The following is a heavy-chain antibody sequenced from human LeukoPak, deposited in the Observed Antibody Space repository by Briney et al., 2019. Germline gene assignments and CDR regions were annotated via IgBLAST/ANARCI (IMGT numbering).Heavy chain of an antibody. V-gene: IGHV3-30*02. D-gene: IGHD2-8*01. J-gene: IGHJ4*02. CDR1: GFTFSSYG. Sequence: GGSLRLSCAASGFTFSSYGMHWVRQAPGKGLEWVAFIRYDGSNKYYADSVKGRFTISRDNSKNTLYLQMNSLRAEDTAVYYCAKDRCTNGVCYTLDYWGQGTLVTVSS. CDR2: IRYDGSNK. CDR3: AKDRCTNGVCYTLDY.